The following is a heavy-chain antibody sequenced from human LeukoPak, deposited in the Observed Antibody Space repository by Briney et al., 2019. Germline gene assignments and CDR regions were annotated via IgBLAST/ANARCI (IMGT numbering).Heavy chain of an antibody. CDR2: INSDGSST. CDR1: GFTFSSYW. CDR3: ARDIVSGTTRRDAFDI. Sequence: ASVKVSCKASGFTFSSYWMHWVRQAPGKGLVWVSRINSDGSSTSYADSVKGRFTISRDNAKNTLYLQMNSLRAEDTAVYYCARDIVSGTTRRDAFDIWGQGTMVTVSS. V-gene: IGHV3-74*01. J-gene: IGHJ3*02. D-gene: IGHD1-1*01.